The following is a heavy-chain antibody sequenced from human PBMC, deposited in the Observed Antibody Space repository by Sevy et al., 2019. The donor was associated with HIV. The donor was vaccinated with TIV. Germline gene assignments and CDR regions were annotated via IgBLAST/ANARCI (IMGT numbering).Heavy chain of an antibody. V-gene: IGHV5-51*01. Sequence: GESLKISCKGSGYSFTSYCIGWVRQMPGKGLEWMGMIYPGDSDTRYSPSFQGQVTISADKSISTAYLQWSSLKASDTTMYYCARGSGVGGGRSITMVRGAKGRRNRFDPWGQGTLVTVSS. D-gene: IGHD3-10*01. CDR3: ARGSGVGGGRSITMVRGAKGRRNRFDP. J-gene: IGHJ5*02. CDR1: GYSFTSYC. CDR2: IYPGDSDT.